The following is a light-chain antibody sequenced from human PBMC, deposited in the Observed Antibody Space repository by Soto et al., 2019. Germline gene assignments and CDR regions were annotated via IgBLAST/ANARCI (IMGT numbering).Light chain of an antibody. J-gene: IGLJ2*01. CDR1: SSDVGAHNY. CDR2: EVN. Sequence: QSALTRPPSASGSPGQSVTISCTGTSSDVGAHNYVSWYQQHPGKAPKLMIYEVNKRPSGVPDRFSGSKSGNTASLTVSGLHADDEADYYCISYAGTAYVAIGGGTKLTVL. V-gene: IGLV2-8*01. CDR3: ISYAGTAYVA.